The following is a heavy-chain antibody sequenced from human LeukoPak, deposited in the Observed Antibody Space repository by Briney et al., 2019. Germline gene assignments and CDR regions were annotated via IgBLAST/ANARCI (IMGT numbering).Heavy chain of an antibody. CDR1: GFTFSSYA. V-gene: IGHV3-30-3*01. CDR2: ISYGGSNK. CDR3: AREMAPTGGLHY. Sequence: SGGSLRLSCAASGFTFSSYAMHWVRQAPGKGLEWVAVISYGGSNKYYADSVKGRFTISRDNSKNTLYLQMNSLRAEDTAVYYCAREMAPTGGLHYWGQGTLVTVSS. D-gene: IGHD5-24*01. J-gene: IGHJ4*02.